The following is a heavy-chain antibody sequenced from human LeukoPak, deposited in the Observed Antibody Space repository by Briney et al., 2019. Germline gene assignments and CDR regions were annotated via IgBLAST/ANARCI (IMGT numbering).Heavy chain of an antibody. Sequence: SETLSLTCTVSGGSISSYYWSCIRQLPGKGQEWIGYIYYSGSTNYNPSLKSRVTISVDTSKNQFSLKLSSVTAADTAVYYCARQVRGMSYYYYYYMDVWGKGTTVTVSS. J-gene: IGHJ6*03. V-gene: IGHV4-59*01. CDR3: ARQVRGMSYYYYYYMDV. CDR2: IYYSGST. CDR1: GGSISSYY. D-gene: IGHD3-10*01.